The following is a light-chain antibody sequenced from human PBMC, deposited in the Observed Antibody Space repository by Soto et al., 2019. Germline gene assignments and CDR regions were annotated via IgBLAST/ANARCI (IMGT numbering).Light chain of an antibody. V-gene: IGKV3-20*01. CDR1: QTVTSSN. CDR2: GAS. Sequence: EIGLTQSPGTLSLSPGEKATLSCRASQTVTSSNLAWYQQKPGQAPKVLISGASSRATGVPDRFSGSGSGTDFILTISRLEPEDFAVYYCQQYGSSPRTFGQGTKVDIK. CDR3: QQYGSSPRT. J-gene: IGKJ1*01.